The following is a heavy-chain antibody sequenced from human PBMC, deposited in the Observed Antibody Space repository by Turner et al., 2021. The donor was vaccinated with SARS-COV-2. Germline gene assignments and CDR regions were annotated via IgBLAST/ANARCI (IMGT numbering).Heavy chain of an antibody. CDR1: VGSNSSGGYY. J-gene: IGHJ4*02. CDR3: ARTKRGCSSTSCYLDY. D-gene: IGHD2-2*01. V-gene: IGHV4-31*03. Sequence: VQLQESGPGLVKPLQSLSLTGTVYVGSNSSGGYYWSWIRQHPGKGLGWIGYIYNNGSTYYNPSLNSRIAISVDTSENQMSLKLSAVTAADTAVNYCARTKRGCSSTSCYLDYWGQGTLVTVSS. CDR2: IYNNGST.